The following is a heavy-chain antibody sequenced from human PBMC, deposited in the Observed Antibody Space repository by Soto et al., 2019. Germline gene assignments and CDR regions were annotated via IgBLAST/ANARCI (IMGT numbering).Heavy chain of an antibody. D-gene: IGHD6-25*01. V-gene: IGHV4-59*01. Sequence: QVQLQESGPGLVKPSETLSLTCTVSGGSISSYYWSWIRQPPGKGLEWIGYIYYSGSTNYNTSLKSRVTITVDTSKTQFALKLSSVTAADTAVYYCARPHGGSSGWDNWFDPWGQGTLVTVSS. CDR1: GGSISSYY. J-gene: IGHJ5*02. CDR3: ARPHGGSSGWDNWFDP. CDR2: IYYSGST.